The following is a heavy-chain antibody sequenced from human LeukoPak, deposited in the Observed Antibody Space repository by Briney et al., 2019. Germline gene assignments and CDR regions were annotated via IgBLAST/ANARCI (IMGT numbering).Heavy chain of an antibody. D-gene: IGHD3-16*01. CDR2: ISSSSSYI. J-gene: IGHJ3*02. Sequence: GGSLRLSCAASGFTFSSYRMNWVRQAPGKGLEWVSSISSSSSYIYYADSVKGRFTISRDNAKNSLYLQMNSLRAEDTAVYYCARVLDAVLVGDAFDIWGQGTMVTVSS. CDR3: ARVLDAVLVGDAFDI. V-gene: IGHV3-21*01. CDR1: GFTFSSYR.